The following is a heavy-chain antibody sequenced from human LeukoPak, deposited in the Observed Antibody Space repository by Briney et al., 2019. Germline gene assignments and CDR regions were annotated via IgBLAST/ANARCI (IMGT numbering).Heavy chain of an antibody. CDR2: IIPVLGVS. CDR1: GGSFSSYV. Sequence: SVKVSCKASGGSFSSYVITWVRQAPGQGLEWMGRIIPVLGVSNFAQKFQGRVTITADTSTSTAYMELRSLRSDDTAAYYCARDENTDGYYYYGMDVWGQGTTVTVSS. J-gene: IGHJ6*02. D-gene: IGHD5-24*01. V-gene: IGHV1-69*04. CDR3: ARDENTDGYYYYGMDV.